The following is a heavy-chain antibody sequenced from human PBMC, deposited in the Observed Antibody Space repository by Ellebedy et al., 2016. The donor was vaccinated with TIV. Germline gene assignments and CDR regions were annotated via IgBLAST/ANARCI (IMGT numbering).Heavy chain of an antibody. D-gene: IGHD5-18*01. CDR2: ISGDGSTT. V-gene: IGHV3-48*04. CDR1: GFTFSTYT. CDR3: ARGVDTALVEHFQH. J-gene: IGHJ1*01. Sequence: PGGSLRLSCAASGFTFSTYTMKWVRQAPGKGLECIAYISGDGSTTYVADSVRGRFAISRDNAKNSLYLQMNSLRAEDTALYYCARGVDTALVEHFQHWGQGTLVTVSS.